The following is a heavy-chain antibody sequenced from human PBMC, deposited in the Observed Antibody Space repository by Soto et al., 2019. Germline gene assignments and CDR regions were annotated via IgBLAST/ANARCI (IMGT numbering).Heavy chain of an antibody. V-gene: IGHV4-39*01. CDR1: GGSISSSSYY. D-gene: IGHD2-15*01. J-gene: IGHJ4*02. Sequence: PSETLSLTCTVSGGSISSSSYYWGWIRQPPGKGLEWIGSTYYSGSTYYNPSLKSRVTISVDTSKNQFSLKLSSVTAADTAVYYCASRPVVVVAVTSYYFDYWGQGTLVTVSS. CDR2: TYYSGST. CDR3: ASRPVVVVAVTSYYFDY.